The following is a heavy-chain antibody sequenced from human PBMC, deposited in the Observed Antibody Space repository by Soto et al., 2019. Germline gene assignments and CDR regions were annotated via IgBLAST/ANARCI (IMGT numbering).Heavy chain of an antibody. Sequence: SVKVSCKASGGTFSSYAISWVRQAPGQGLEWMGGIIPIFGTANYAQKFQGRVTITADESTSTAYMELSSLRSEDTAVYYCARTLYSGSYYLHFDYWGQGALVTVSS. J-gene: IGHJ4*02. D-gene: IGHD1-26*01. CDR1: GGTFSSYA. CDR2: IIPIFGTA. CDR3: ARTLYSGSYYLHFDY. V-gene: IGHV1-69*13.